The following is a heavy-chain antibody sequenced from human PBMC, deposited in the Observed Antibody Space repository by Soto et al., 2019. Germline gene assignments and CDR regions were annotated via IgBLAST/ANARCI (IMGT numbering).Heavy chain of an antibody. CDR3: ARDMRPGVWAPLGY. D-gene: IGHD6-13*01. CDR2: IWYDGSNK. CDR1: GFTFSSYG. J-gene: IGHJ4*02. V-gene: IGHV3-33*01. Sequence: LRLSCAASGFTFSSYGMHWVRRAPGKGLEWVAVIWYDGSNKYYADSVKGRFTISRDNSKNTLYLQMNSLRAEDTAVYYCARDMRPGVWAPLGYWGQGTLVTVSS.